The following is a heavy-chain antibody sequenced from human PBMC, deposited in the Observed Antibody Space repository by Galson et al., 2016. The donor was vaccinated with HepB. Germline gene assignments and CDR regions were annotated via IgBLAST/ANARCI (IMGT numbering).Heavy chain of an antibody. V-gene: IGHV3-30*18. J-gene: IGHJ4*02. CDR2: ISYDGSNK. CDR3: AKAAAPTVKSGSDVDY. Sequence: SLRLSCAASGFTFSTYAMHWVRQAPGKGLEWVAVISYDGSNKFYADSVKGRFTISRDNSKNTLYLQMNSLRDEDTAVYYCAKAAAPTVKSGSDVDYWGQGTLVTVSS. CDR1: GFTFSTYA. D-gene: IGHD2-21*01.